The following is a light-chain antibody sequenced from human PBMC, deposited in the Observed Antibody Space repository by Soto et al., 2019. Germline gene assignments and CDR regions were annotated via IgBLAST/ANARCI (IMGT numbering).Light chain of an antibody. V-gene: IGKV3-20*01. CDR1: QSVTTQ. CDR3: QQYGGSTRT. J-gene: IGKJ1*01. Sequence: IVLTQSPGTLSLSPGERATLSCRASQSVTTQLAWYQQKPGQAPRLIIHGASSRATRVPDRITGSGSGTDFTLSISRLEPEDFAVYYCQQYGGSTRTFGQGTKVEIK. CDR2: GAS.